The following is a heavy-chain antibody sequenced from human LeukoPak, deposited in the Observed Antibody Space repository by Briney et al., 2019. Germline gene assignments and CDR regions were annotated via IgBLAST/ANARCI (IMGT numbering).Heavy chain of an antibody. CDR3: AKDRRIAVAVAFDY. D-gene: IGHD6-19*01. V-gene: IGHV3-23*01. CDR2: ISGSGGST. CDR1: GGTFSSYA. Sequence: ASVKVSCKASGGTFSSYAMSWVRQAPGKGLEWVSAISGSGGSTYYADSVKGRFTISRDNSKNTLYLQMNSLRAEDTAVYYCAKDRRIAVAVAFDYWGQGTLVTVSS. J-gene: IGHJ4*02.